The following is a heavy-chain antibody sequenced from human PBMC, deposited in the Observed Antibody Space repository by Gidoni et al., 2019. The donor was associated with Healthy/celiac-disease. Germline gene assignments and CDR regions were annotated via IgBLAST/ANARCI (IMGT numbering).Heavy chain of an antibody. V-gene: IGHV1-18*01. CDR1: GYTFTSYG. CDR2: ISAYNGNT. J-gene: IGHJ4*02. Sequence: EVKKPGASVKVSCQASGYTFTSYGISWVRQAPGQGLEWMGWISAYNGNTNSAQKLQGRITMTTDTSTSTAYMELRSLGSDDTDVYYCSRWYDYVWGSYRYQYYIDYWGQGTLVTVSS. D-gene: IGHD3-16*02. CDR3: SRWYDYVWGSYRYQYYIDY.